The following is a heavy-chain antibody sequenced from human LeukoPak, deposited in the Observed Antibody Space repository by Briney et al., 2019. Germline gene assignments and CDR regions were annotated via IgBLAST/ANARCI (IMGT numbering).Heavy chain of an antibody. Sequence: SVKVSCKASGGTFSSYAISWVRQAPGQGLEWMGRIIPILGMANYAQKFQGRVTITADKSTSTAYMELSSLRSGDTAVYYCARVAAAADRPDYYGMDVWGQGTTVTVSS. CDR1: GGTFSSYA. CDR3: ARVAAAADRPDYYGMDV. V-gene: IGHV1-69*04. CDR2: IIPILGMA. D-gene: IGHD6-13*01. J-gene: IGHJ6*02.